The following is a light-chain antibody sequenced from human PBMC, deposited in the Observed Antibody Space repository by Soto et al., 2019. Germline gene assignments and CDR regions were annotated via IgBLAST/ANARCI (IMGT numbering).Light chain of an antibody. J-gene: IGLJ2*01. Sequence: QSVLPQPPSVSAAPGQKVTISCSGSSSNIGSNHVSWYQQLPRTAPKLLIYDNDQRPLGIPDRFSGSTSGTSATLGITGLQTGDEADYYCVTWESSLSGVVFGGGTKLTVL. CDR2: DND. CDR3: VTWESSLSGVV. V-gene: IGLV1-51*01. CDR1: SSNIGSNH.